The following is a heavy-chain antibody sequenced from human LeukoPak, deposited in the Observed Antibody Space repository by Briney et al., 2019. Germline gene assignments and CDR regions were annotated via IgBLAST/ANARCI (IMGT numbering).Heavy chain of an antibody. Sequence: GGSLRLSCAASGFTVSSNDMSWVRQAPGKGLEWVSVIYSGGSPYYADSVKGRFTISRDNSKSTLYLQMNSLRAEDTAVYYCAKEGFRSWYYMDVWGKGTTVTISS. J-gene: IGHJ6*03. CDR1: GFTVSSND. CDR2: IYSGGSP. CDR3: AKEGFRSWYYMDV. V-gene: IGHV3-53*05. D-gene: IGHD6-13*01.